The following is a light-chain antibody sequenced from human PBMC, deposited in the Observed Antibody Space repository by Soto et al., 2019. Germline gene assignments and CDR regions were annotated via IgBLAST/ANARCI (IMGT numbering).Light chain of an antibody. Sequence: EIVLTQSPATLSLSPGERATLSCRASQSVSSYLAWYQQKPGQAPRLLIYDASNTATGIPARFSGSGSGTEFTLTISSLQSEDFAVYYCQQYNNWPPWTFGQGTKVDIK. CDR2: DAS. CDR1: QSVSSY. V-gene: IGKV3-11*01. J-gene: IGKJ1*01. CDR3: QQYNNWPPWT.